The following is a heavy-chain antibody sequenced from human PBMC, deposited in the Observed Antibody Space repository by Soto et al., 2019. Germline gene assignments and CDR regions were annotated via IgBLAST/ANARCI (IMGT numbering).Heavy chain of an antibody. CDR3: ARGRRLVVVPAAMRGMDV. CDR2: MNPSSGNT. CDR1: GYTFTSYD. Sequence: SVKVSCKASGYTFTSYDINWVRQATGQGLEWMGWMNPSSGNTGYAQKFQGRVTMTRNTSISTAYMELSSLRSEDTAVYYCARGRRLVVVPAAMRGMDVWGQGTTVTVSS. J-gene: IGHJ6*02. V-gene: IGHV1-8*01. D-gene: IGHD2-2*01.